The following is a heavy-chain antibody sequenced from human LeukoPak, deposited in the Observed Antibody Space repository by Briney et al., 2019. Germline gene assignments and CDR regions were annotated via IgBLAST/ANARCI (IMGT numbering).Heavy chain of an antibody. V-gene: IGHV3-7*01. Sequence: PGGSLRLSCAASGFTFSSFWMSWVRQAPGKGLEWVANMKQDGSQKYYVDSVKGRFTISRDNAKNSLYLQMNSLRVEDTAVYYCARDERGPTHWGQGTLVIVSS. J-gene: IGHJ4*02. CDR3: ARDERGPTH. CDR1: GFTFSSFW. CDR2: MKQDGSQK. D-gene: IGHD3-10*01.